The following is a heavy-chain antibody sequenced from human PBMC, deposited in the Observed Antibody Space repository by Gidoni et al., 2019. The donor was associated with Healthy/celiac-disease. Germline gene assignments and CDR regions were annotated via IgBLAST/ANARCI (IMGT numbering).Heavy chain of an antibody. CDR1: GFTFSSYA. Sequence: QVQLVESGGGGVQPGRSLILSGAACGFTFSSYAMHWVRQAPGKGLEWVAVISYDGSNKYYADSVKGRFTISRDNSKNTLYLQMNSLRAEDTAVYYCARAASSGWQLPPNYWGQGTLVTVSS. CDR3: ARAASSGWQLPPNY. J-gene: IGHJ4*02. CDR2: ISYDGSNK. D-gene: IGHD6-19*01. V-gene: IGHV3-30-3*01.